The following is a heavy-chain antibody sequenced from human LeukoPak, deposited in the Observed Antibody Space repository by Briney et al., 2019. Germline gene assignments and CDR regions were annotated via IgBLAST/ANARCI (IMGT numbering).Heavy chain of an antibody. Sequence: SQTLSLTCTVSGGSISSGDYYWSWIRHPPGKDLEWIGYINYSGSTYYNPSLKSRVTISVDTSKDQFSLKLRSVTAADTAVYYCARVSGSYSEFDYWGQGTLVTVSS. J-gene: IGHJ4*02. V-gene: IGHV4-30-4*01. CDR1: GGSISSGDYY. CDR3: ARVSGSYSEFDY. CDR2: INYSGST. D-gene: IGHD1-26*01.